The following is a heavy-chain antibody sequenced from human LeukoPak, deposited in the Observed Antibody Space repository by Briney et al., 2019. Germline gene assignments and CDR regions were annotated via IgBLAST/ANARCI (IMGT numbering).Heavy chain of an antibody. Sequence: SVKVSCKASGDTFSSYAISWVRQAPGQGLEWMGGIIPIFGTANYAQKFQGRVTITADESTSTAYMELSSLRSEDTAVYYCASSYDSSGHSSFWGQGTLVTVSS. CDR2: IIPIFGTA. D-gene: IGHD3-22*01. J-gene: IGHJ4*02. CDR3: ASSYDSSGHSSF. CDR1: GDTFSSYA. V-gene: IGHV1-69*13.